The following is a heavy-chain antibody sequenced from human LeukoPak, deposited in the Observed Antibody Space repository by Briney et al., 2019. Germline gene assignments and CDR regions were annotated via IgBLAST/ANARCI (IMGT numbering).Heavy chain of an antibody. V-gene: IGHV3-23*01. CDR3: AKGHRSSSSFFDS. CDR1: SGFA. D-gene: IGHD6-19*01. Sequence: GGSLRLSCAAFSGFATSWVRQAPGRGLEWVSAINGRGDDTYYPDSVKGRFTISRDNSNNTLYLQMNSLRAEDTAVYYCAKGHRSSSSFFDSWGQGILVTVSS. J-gene: IGHJ4*02. CDR2: INGRGDDT.